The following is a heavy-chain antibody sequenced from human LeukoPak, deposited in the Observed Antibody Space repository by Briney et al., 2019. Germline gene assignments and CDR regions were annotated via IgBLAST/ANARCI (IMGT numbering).Heavy chain of an antibody. V-gene: IGHV4-34*01. Sequence: SETLSLTCAVYGGSFSGYYWSWIRQPPGKGLEWIGEINHSGSTNYNPSLKSRVTISVDTSKNQFSLKLSSVTAADTAMYYCARGLTIWFGESDDAFDIWGQGTMVTVSS. CDR3: ARGLTIWFGESDDAFDI. D-gene: IGHD3-10*01. CDR1: GGSFSGYY. J-gene: IGHJ3*02. CDR2: INHSGST.